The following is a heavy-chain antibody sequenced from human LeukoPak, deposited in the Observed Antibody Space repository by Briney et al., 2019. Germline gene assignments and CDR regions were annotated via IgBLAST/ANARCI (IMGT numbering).Heavy chain of an antibody. Sequence: AESLKISCKGSGYSFSNYWIGWVRQMPGKGLEWMGIIDPGDSDTRYSPSFQGQVTISADKSISTAYLQWSSLKASDTAMYYCARVQYSSSWYIDYWGQGTLVTVSS. D-gene: IGHD6-13*01. CDR1: GYSFSNYW. V-gene: IGHV5-51*01. CDR3: ARVQYSSSWYIDY. J-gene: IGHJ4*02. CDR2: IDPGDSDT.